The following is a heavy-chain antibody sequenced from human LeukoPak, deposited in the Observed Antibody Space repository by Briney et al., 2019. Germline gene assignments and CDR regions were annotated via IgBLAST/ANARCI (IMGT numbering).Heavy chain of an antibody. Sequence: GGSLRLSCAASGFTFSSYAMSWVRQAPGKGLEWVSAISGSGGSTYYADSVKGRFTISRDNAKNSLYLQMNSLRAEDTAVYYCARAVWSGYRSPYYFDYWGQGTLVTVSS. CDR1: GFTFSSYA. CDR3: ARAVWSGYRSPYYFDY. J-gene: IGHJ4*02. CDR2: ISGSGGST. V-gene: IGHV3-23*01. D-gene: IGHD3-3*01.